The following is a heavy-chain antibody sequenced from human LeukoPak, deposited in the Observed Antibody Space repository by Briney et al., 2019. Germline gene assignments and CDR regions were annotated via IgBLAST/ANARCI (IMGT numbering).Heavy chain of an antibody. CDR2: IRYDGSNK. CDR3: ARNYPDGTWIQLWSSQVDYGMDV. Sequence: PGGSLRLSCAASGFTFSSYGMHWVRQAPGKGLEWVAFIRYDGSNKYYADSVKGRFTISRDNSKNTLYLQMNSLRAEDTAVYYCARNYPDGTWIQLWSSQVDYGMDVWGQGTTVTVSS. J-gene: IGHJ6*02. D-gene: IGHD5-18*01. V-gene: IGHV3-30*02. CDR1: GFTFSSYG.